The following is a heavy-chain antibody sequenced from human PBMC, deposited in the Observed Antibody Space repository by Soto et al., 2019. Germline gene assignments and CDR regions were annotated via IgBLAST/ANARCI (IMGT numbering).Heavy chain of an antibody. Sequence: QVQLQQWGAGLLKPSETLSLTCAVYGGSFSGYYWNWIRQPPGKGLEWIGEINHSGSTNYNPSLKNRVTISVDTSQNQFSLKLSSVTAADTAVYYCARGWGRIFDYWGQGTLVTVSS. CDR2: INHSGST. CDR1: GGSFSGYY. D-gene: IGHD7-27*01. CDR3: ARGWGRIFDY. J-gene: IGHJ4*02. V-gene: IGHV4-34*01.